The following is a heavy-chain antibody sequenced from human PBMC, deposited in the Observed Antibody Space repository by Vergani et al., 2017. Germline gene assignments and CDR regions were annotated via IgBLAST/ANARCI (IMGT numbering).Heavy chain of an antibody. D-gene: IGHD3-10*01. Sequence: VQLQESGPGLVKPPGTLSLTCAVSGVSIKSGFWWNWVRQPPGKGLEWIGEIYYTGITNYNSSLKSRVSMAVDTSKNQFSLKLNSVTAADTAVYYCGRVADFYGLGCRLLDLWGQGILVTVSS. CDR1: GVSIKSGFW. CDR2: IYYTGIT. V-gene: IGHV4-4*03. CDR3: GRVADFYGLGCRLLDL. J-gene: IGHJ5*02.